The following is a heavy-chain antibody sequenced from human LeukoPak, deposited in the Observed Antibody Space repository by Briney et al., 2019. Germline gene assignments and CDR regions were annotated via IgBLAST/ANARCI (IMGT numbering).Heavy chain of an antibody. CDR1: GFTFSTYS. Sequence: GGSLRLSCAASGFTFSTYSMNWVRQAPGKGLEWVATIKQDGRDKYYVDSVKGRFTISRDDAKNSLYLQMNSLRVEDTAVYHCVRYFTAVAPTLRLDYWGQGTLVTVSS. CDR3: VRYFTAVAPTLRLDY. CDR2: IKQDGRDK. D-gene: IGHD6-19*01. J-gene: IGHJ4*02. V-gene: IGHV3-7*03.